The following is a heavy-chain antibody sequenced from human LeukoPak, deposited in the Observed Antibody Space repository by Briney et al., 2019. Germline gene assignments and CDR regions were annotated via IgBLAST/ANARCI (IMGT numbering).Heavy chain of an antibody. Sequence: SETLSLTCTVSGGSISSYYWSWIRQPPGKGLEWIGYIYYSGSTNYNPSLKSRVTISVDTAKNQFSLKLSSVTAADTAVYYCARDERGWFDPWGQGTLVTVSS. J-gene: IGHJ5*02. D-gene: IGHD3-10*01. CDR2: IYYSGST. V-gene: IGHV4-59*01. CDR1: GGSISSYY. CDR3: ARDERGWFDP.